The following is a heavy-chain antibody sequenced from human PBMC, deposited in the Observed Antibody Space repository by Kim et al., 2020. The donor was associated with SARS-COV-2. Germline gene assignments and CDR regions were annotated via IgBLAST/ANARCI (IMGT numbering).Heavy chain of an antibody. Sequence: ERNYVDSVKSRVTISRDNAKNSLYLQMDSRRVEDTAVYYCARGSGSYYIHWGQGTLVTVSS. CDR3: ARGSGSYYIH. D-gene: IGHD3-10*01. J-gene: IGHJ4*02. V-gene: IGHV3-7*01. CDR2: ER.